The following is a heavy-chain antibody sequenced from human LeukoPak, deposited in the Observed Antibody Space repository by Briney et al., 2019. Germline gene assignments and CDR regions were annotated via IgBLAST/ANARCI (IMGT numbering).Heavy chain of an antibody. Sequence: GGSLRLSCAASAFTVSSNYMSWVRQAPGKGLEWVSVIYSGGSTYYADSVKGRFTISRDNSKNTLYLQMNSLRAEDTAVYYCARAQTTYDFWSGGYYFDYWGQGTLVTVSS. D-gene: IGHD3-3*01. CDR3: ARAQTTYDFWSGGYYFDY. CDR2: IYSGGST. J-gene: IGHJ4*02. V-gene: IGHV3-66*01. CDR1: AFTVSSNY.